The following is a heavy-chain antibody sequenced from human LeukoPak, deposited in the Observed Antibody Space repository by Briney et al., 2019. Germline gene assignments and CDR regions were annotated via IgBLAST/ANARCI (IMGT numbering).Heavy chain of an antibody. CDR1: GGSISSISSNNYH. Sequence: SETLSLTCIVSGGSISSISSNNYHWGWIRQPPGKGLEWIGEINHSGSTNYNPSLKSRVTISVDTSKNQFSLKLSSVTAADTAVYYCARGRSGWYPVPIYWGQGTLVTVSS. CDR2: INHSGST. D-gene: IGHD6-19*01. CDR3: ARGRSGWYPVPIY. V-gene: IGHV4-39*07. J-gene: IGHJ4*02.